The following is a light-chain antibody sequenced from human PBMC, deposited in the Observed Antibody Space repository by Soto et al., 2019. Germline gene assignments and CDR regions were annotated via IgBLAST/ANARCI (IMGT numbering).Light chain of an antibody. J-gene: IGKJ1*01. CDR3: QQYNGYWT. Sequence: DIQMTQSPSTLSASVGDRVTITCRASQSISSWLAWYQQKPGKAPKLLIYGASSLESGVPSRFSGSGSGTEVTLTIISLQPDDLATYYCQQYNGYWTFGQGTKVEIK. CDR1: QSISSW. V-gene: IGKV1-5*01. CDR2: GAS.